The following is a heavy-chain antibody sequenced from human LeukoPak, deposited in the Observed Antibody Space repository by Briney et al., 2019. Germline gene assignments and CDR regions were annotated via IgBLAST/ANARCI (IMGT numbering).Heavy chain of an antibody. CDR1: SGSISNYY. CDR3: ARSDGYGLVGI. V-gene: IGHV4-4*07. D-gene: IGHD3-10*01. J-gene: IGHJ3*02. CDR2: IYSSGST. Sequence: SETLSLTCTVSSGSISNYYWSWIRQPAGKELEWIGRIYSSGSTYYNPSLKSRVIIIIDTPKNHFSLTLSSVTAADTAVYYCARSDGYGLVGIWGQGTMVTVSS.